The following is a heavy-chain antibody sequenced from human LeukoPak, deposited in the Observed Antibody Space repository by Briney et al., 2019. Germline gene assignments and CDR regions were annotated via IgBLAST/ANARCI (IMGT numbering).Heavy chain of an antibody. CDR3: VRDGGTDWYDP. J-gene: IGHJ5*02. D-gene: IGHD3-16*01. Sequence: PGGSLRLSCVASGFTISHYWMTWVRQAPGKGLEWVANIEKDTREKTYVDSVKGRFTIFRDNAKNSIFLQMNSLRVEDMAIYYCVRDGGTDWYDPWGQGTLVSVSS. CDR1: GFTISHYW. CDR2: IEKDTREK. V-gene: IGHV3-7*01.